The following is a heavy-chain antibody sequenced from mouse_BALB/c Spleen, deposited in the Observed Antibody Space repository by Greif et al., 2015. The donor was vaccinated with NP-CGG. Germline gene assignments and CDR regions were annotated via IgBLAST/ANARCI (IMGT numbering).Heavy chain of an antibody. CDR3: ARNDGFAY. V-gene: IGHV14-3*02. Sequence: DVKLQESGAELVKPGASVKLSCTASGFNIKDTYMHWVKQRPEQGLEWIGRIDPANGNTKYDPKFQGKATITADTSSNTAYLQLSSLTSEDTAVYYCARNDGFAYWGQGTLVTVFA. J-gene: IGHJ3*01. D-gene: IGHD2-12*01. CDR1: GFNIKDTY. CDR2: IDPANGNT.